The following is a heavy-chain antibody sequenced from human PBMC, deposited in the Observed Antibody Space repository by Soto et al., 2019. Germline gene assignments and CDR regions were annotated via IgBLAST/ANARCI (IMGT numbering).Heavy chain of an antibody. J-gene: IGHJ4*02. V-gene: IGHV1-3*01. Sequence: GASVKVSCKASGYTFTSYAMHWVRQAPGQRLEWMGWINAGNGNTKYSQKFQGRVTITRDTSASTAYMELSSLRSEDTAVYYCAREYIAAPVAHFDYWGQGTLVTVSS. CDR3: AREYIAAPVAHFDY. CDR2: INAGNGNT. CDR1: GYTFTSYA. D-gene: IGHD6-13*01.